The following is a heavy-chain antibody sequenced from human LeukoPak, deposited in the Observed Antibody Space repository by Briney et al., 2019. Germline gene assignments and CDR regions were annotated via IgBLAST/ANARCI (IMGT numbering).Heavy chain of an antibody. CDR2: IAVYNGIP. V-gene: IGHV1-18*01. CDR3: ARDHSGFHLDY. CDR1: GYSFDSFH. D-gene: IGHD3-10*01. J-gene: IGHJ4*02. Sequence: GASVKVSCKASGYSFDSFHIAWVRQAPGHGLERMGWIAVYNGIPKYVENLQGRITMTADTSTRTAYMELRSLTSDDTAVYYCARDHSGFHLDYWGQGTLVTVSS.